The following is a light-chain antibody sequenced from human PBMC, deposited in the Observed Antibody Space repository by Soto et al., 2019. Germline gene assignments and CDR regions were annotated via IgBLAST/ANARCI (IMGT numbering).Light chain of an antibody. CDR3: CSYAGSRPFYV. V-gene: IGLV2-23*01. J-gene: IGLJ1*01. Sequence: QSVLTQPASVSGSPGQSITISCTGTSSDVGSYNLVSWYQQHPGKAPKLMIYEGSKRPSGVSNRFSGSKSGNTASLTISGLQAEDEADYYCCSYAGSRPFYVFGSGTKVT. CDR2: EGS. CDR1: SSDVGSYNL.